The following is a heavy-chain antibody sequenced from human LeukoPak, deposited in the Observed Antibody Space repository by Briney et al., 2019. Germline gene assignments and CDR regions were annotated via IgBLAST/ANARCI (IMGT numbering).Heavy chain of an antibody. J-gene: IGHJ6*03. CDR1: GGSISSYY. CDR3: ARVAITMVRGVTIPHYYYYMDV. Sequence: SETLSLTCTVSGGSISSYYWSWIRQPPGKGLEWIGYIYYSGSTNYNPSLKSRVTISVDTSKNQFSLKLSSVTAADTAVYYCARVAITMVRGVTIPHYYYYMDVWGKGTTVTVSS. D-gene: IGHD3-10*01. CDR2: IYYSGST. V-gene: IGHV4-59*01.